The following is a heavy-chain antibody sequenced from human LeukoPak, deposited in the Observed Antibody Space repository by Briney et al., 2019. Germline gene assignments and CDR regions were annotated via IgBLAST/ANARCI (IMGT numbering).Heavy chain of an antibody. CDR2: ISNTGGST. V-gene: IGHV3-23*01. CDR1: GFSFNTYA. J-gene: IGHJ1*01. D-gene: IGHD2-15*01. Sequence: HSGGSLRLSCAASGFSFNTYAMNWVRQAPGKGLEWVSAISNTGGSTYCADSVKGRFTISRDKSKNTLSLQMNSLRAEDTAVYYFAQQVGYWSSGSCYFTYWGQGTLVTVSS. CDR3: AQQVGYWSSGSCYFTY.